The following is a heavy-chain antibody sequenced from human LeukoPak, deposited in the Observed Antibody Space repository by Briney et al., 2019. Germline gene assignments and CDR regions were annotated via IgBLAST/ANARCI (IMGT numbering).Heavy chain of an antibody. CDR2: MNPNSGNT. D-gene: IGHD2-15*01. J-gene: IGHJ1*01. CDR3: ARGRYCSGGSCYYLTEYSQH. CDR1: GYTFTSYD. V-gene: IGHV1-8*01. Sequence: GASVKVSCRASGYTFTSYDINWVRQATGQGLEWMGWMNPNSGNTGYAQKFQGRVTMTRNTSISTAYMELSSLRSEDTAVYYCARGRYCSGGSCYYLTEYSQHWGQGTLVTVSS.